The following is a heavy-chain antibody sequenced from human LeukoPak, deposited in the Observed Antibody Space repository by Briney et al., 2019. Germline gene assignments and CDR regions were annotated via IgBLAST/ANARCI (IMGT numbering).Heavy chain of an antibody. Sequence: SETLSLTCTVSGGSISSYYWSWIRQPPGKGLEGIGYIYYSGSTNYTPSLKSRVTISVDTSKNQFSLTLSSVTAADTAVYYCARAPYCSGGSCWNYYYYYGMDVRGQGTTVTVSS. V-gene: IGHV4-59*01. CDR1: GGSISSYY. J-gene: IGHJ6*02. CDR2: IYYSGST. D-gene: IGHD2-15*01. CDR3: ARAPYCSGGSCWNYYYYYGMDV.